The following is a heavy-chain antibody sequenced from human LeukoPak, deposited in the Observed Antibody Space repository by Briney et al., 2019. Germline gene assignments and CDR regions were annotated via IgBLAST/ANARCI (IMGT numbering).Heavy chain of an antibody. Sequence: SETLSLTCTVSDGSIRSGDYYWSWIRQHPGKGLEWIGYISYSGITYSNPSLKSRVTISVGTSKRQFSLRLNSATPADTAVYYCARDRGLKYGYSFLDSWGQGALVTVSS. J-gene: IGHJ4*02. CDR1: DGSIRSGDYY. CDR2: ISYSGIT. CDR3: ARDRGLKYGYSFLDS. D-gene: IGHD5-24*01. V-gene: IGHV4-31*03.